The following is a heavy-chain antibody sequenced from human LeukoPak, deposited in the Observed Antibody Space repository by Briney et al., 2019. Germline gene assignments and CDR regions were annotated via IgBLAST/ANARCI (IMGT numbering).Heavy chain of an antibody. V-gene: IGHV4-4*02. CDR1: W. CDR3: ARSRYSSSTFDY. D-gene: IGHD6-13*01. CDR2: IYHSGST. Sequence: WMNWVRQPPGKGLEWIGEIYHSGSTNYNPSLKSRVTISVDKSKNQFSLKLSSVTAADTAVYYCARSRYSSSTFDYWGQGTLVTVSS. J-gene: IGHJ4*02.